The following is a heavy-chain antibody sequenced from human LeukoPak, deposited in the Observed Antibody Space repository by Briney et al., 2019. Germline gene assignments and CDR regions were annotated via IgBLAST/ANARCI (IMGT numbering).Heavy chain of an antibody. D-gene: IGHD2-15*01. CDR3: AKNGDRGAYCSGGSCYPYYYYNMDV. Sequence: GGSLRLSCAAAGFTFGSYGMHWVRQAPGKGLEWVAFMRYDGSNKYYADSVTGRFSISRDNSKNTLYLQMNSLRAEDTAIYYCAKNGDRGAYCSGGSCYPYYYYNMDVWGKGTTVTISS. CDR1: GFTFGSYG. J-gene: IGHJ6*03. CDR2: MRYDGSNK. V-gene: IGHV3-30*02.